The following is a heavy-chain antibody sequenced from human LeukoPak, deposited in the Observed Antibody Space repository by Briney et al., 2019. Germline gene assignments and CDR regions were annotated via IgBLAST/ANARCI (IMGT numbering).Heavy chain of an antibody. CDR3: ARILLGDCTANPPRGY. CDR1: GFTFRSYS. CDR2: ISSSSCYI. D-gene: IGHD2-21*02. V-gene: IGHV3-21*01. Sequence: AGSLRLSCAASGFTFRSYSMNWLRQAPGKGLEWVSSISSSSCYIYYADPVQGRFNISRDNAKNSLHLQMNSLNAEDTAVYYCARILLGDCTANPPRGYWGQGTLVTVSS. J-gene: IGHJ4*02.